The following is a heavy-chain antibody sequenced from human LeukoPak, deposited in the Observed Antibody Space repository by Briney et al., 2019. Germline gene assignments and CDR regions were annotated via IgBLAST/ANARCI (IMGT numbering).Heavy chain of an antibody. D-gene: IGHD3-22*01. J-gene: IGHJ4*02. CDR2: INTNTGNP. CDR3: TRGDYETHGYQTR. CDR1: GYIFTSYV. Sequence: ASVKVSCKASGYIFTSYVLHWVRQAPGQGLEWMGWINTNTGNPTYAQGFTGRFVFSLDTSVSTAYLQISSLKADDTAMYYCTRGDYETHGYQTRWGQGTLVTVSS. V-gene: IGHV7-4-1*02.